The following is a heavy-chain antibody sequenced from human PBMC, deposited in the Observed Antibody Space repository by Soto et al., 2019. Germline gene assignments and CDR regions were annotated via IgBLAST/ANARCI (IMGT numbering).Heavy chain of an antibody. Sequence: SETLXLTCTVSDGSISSYYWSWIRQPPGKGLEWIGYIYYSGSTNYNPSLKSRVTISVDTSKNQFSLKLSSVTAADTAVYYCAREVDYYGSGSYSDDAFDIWGQGTMVTVSS. CDR3: AREVDYYGSGSYSDDAFDI. CDR1: DGSISSYY. V-gene: IGHV4-59*08. D-gene: IGHD3-10*01. J-gene: IGHJ3*02. CDR2: IYYSGST.